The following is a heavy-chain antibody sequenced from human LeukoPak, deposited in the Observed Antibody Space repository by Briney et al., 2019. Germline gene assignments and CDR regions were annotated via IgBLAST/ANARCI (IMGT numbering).Heavy chain of an antibody. V-gene: IGHV4-59*08. CDR2: IYYSGST. CDR1: GGSISIYY. CDR3: ARHKGAGIAVAPADY. J-gene: IGHJ4*02. D-gene: IGHD6-19*01. Sequence: PSETLSLTCTVSGGSISIYYWSWIRQPPGKGLEWIGYIYYSGSTNYNPSLKSRVTISVDTSKNQFSLKLSSVTAADTAVYYCARHKGAGIAVAPADYWGQGTLVTVSS.